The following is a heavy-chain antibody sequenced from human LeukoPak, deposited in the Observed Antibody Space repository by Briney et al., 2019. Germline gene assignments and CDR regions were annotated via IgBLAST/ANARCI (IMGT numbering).Heavy chain of an antibody. CDR1: GFTFSSYS. V-gene: IGHV3-48*04. D-gene: IGHD2-2*02. CDR3: ARDYCSSTSCYTVYFDY. J-gene: IGHJ4*02. Sequence: GGSLRLSCAASGFTFSSYSMNWVRQAPGKGLEWVSYISSSSSTIYYADSVKGRFTISRDNAKNSLYLQMNSLRAEDTAVYYCARDYCSSTSCYTVYFDYWGQGTLVTVSS. CDR2: ISSSSSTI.